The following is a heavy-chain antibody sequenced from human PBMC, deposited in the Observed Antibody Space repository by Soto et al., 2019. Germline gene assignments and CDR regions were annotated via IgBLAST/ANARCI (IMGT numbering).Heavy chain of an antibody. J-gene: IGHJ3*02. CDR3: APHVSCSGGSCQYDAFAI. V-gene: IGHV3-23*01. CDR1: GFTVSSHA. D-gene: IGHD2-15*01. Sequence: EVQVLESGGGLVQPGGSLRLSCEGSGFTVSSHAMLWIAQAPGKGPKWVSTVTADGGTYYADSVKGRFAMSRDTSENTLYLQMNSLGAEDTAAYYCAPHVSCSGGSCQYDAFAIRGQGTMVTVSS. CDR2: VTADGGT.